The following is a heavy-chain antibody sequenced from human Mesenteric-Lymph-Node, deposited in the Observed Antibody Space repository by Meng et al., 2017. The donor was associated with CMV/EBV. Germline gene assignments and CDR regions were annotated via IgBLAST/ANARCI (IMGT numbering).Heavy chain of an antibody. J-gene: IGHJ4*02. Sequence: SGGSISSRNWWSWVRQPPGKGLEWIGESYHSGSTNYNPSLKSRVTISVDKSKNQFSLKLSSVTAADTAVYYCASFSGTTSSTYYFDYWGQGTLVTVSS. CDR1: GGSISSRNW. CDR3: ASFSGTTSSTYYFDY. CDR2: SYHSGST. V-gene: IGHV4-4*02. D-gene: IGHD1-7*01.